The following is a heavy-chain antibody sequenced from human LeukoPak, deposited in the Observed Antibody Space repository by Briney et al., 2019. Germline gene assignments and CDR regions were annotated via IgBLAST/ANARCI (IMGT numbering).Heavy chain of an antibody. D-gene: IGHD2-15*01. CDR1: GGSINNYF. CDR2: LYYSGST. J-gene: IGHJ6*02. CDR3: ARGRGGYCSGGSCYSVALDV. V-gene: IGHV4-59*01. Sequence: SETLSLTCAVSGGSINNYFWSWIRQPPGKGLEWIGYLYYSGSTNYNPSLKSRVSISVDTSKNQFSLKLTSVTAADTAVYYCARGRGGYCSGGSCYSVALDVWGQGTTVTVSS.